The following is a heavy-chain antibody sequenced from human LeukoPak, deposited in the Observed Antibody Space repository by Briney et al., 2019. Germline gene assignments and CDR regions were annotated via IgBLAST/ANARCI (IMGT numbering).Heavy chain of an antibody. CDR3: AKVRGYCSSTSCYGAFDI. J-gene: IGHJ3*02. CDR2: IWYDGSNK. Sequence: GGSLRLSCAASGFTFSSYGMHWVRQAPGKGLEWVAVIWYDGSNKYYADSVKGRFTISRDNSKNTLYLQMNSLRAEDTAVYYCAKVRGYCSSTSCYGAFDIWGQGTMVTVSS. CDR1: GFTFSSYG. V-gene: IGHV3-30*02. D-gene: IGHD2-2*03.